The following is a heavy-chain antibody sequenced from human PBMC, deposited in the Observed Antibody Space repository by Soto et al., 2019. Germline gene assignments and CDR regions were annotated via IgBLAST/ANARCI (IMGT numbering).Heavy chain of an antibody. V-gene: IGHV3-15*07. J-gene: IGHJ4*02. Sequence: PGGSLRLSCAASGITFIYAWMDWVRQAPGKRLEWVGRIKSQAGGGTIDYAAPVKGRFTISRDDSKNTVYLQMDSLKTEDTAVYYCTHVFSVAHPYPDFWGQETLVTVSS. CDR2: IKSQAGGGTI. CDR1: GITFIYAW. CDR3: THVFSVAHPYPDF. D-gene: IGHD3-3*01.